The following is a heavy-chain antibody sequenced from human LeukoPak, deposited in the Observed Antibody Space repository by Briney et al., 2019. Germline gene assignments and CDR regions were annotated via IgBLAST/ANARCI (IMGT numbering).Heavy chain of an antibody. CDR2: IYYSGST. D-gene: IGHD3-22*01. Sequence: PSETLSLTCTVSGGSISSYYWSWIRQPPGKGLEWIGYIYYSGSTNYNPSLKSRVTISVDTSKNQFSLKLSSVTAADTAVYYCARDLTEDYYDSSGYYYYYYMDVWGKGTTVTVSS. V-gene: IGHV4-59*01. CDR3: ARDLTEDYYDSSGYYYYYYMDV. CDR1: GGSISSYY. J-gene: IGHJ6*03.